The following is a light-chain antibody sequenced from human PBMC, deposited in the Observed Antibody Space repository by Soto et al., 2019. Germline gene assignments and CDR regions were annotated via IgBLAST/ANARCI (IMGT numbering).Light chain of an antibody. CDR1: QSVSTH. CDR2: DAS. Sequence: EIVLTQSPATLSLSPGERDTLSCRASQSVSTHLAWYQQKPGQAPSLLIYDASNRATGIPARFSGSGSGTDFTLIISSLEPEDFALYYCSRLTFGGGTKVDIK. V-gene: IGKV3-11*01. CDR3: SRLT. J-gene: IGKJ4*01.